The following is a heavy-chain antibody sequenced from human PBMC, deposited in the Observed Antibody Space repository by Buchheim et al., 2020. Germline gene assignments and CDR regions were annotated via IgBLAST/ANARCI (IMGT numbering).Heavy chain of an antibody. CDR3: AKAAAQVDSEFDY. V-gene: IGHV3-23*01. CDR1: GFNFRRYA. J-gene: IGHJ4*02. Sequence: EVQLLESGGGLVRPGGSLRLSCEASGFNFRRYAMNWVRQAPGKGLEWVSVISDSGGSPYYADSVKGRFTISRDNSKNILYLQMNSLRAEDTAIYYCAKAAAQVDSEFDYWGQGTL. CDR2: ISDSGGSP.